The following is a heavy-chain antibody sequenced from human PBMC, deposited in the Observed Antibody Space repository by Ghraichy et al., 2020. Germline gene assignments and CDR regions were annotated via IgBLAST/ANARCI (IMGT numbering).Heavy chain of an antibody. CDR2: SIPKIGSA. CDR3: ATGARSWPPAFEL. Sequence: SVKVSCKASGDTSNTYSINWVRQAPGQGLEWMGRSIPKIGSANYIQKLQGRVTIIADKATSTAYMELSSLTSEDTAVYYCATGARSWPPAFELWDQGRLVIVSS. D-gene: IGHD1-26*01. J-gene: IGHJ4*02. CDR1: GDTSNTYS. V-gene: IGHV1-69*08.